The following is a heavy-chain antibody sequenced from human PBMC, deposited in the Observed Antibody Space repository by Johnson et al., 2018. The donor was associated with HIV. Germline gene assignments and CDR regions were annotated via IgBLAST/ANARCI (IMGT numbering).Heavy chain of an antibody. Sequence: VQLVESGGGVVQPGGSLRLSCAASGFTFSSYGMHWVRQAPGKGLEWVAFIRYEGSNKYYADSVKGRFTISRDNSKNTLYLQMNSLRAEDTAVYYCAKETPSSGGTFDIWGQGTMVTVSS. D-gene: IGHD6-25*01. CDR2: IRYEGSNK. CDR3: AKETPSSGGTFDI. J-gene: IGHJ3*02. CDR1: GFTFSSYG. V-gene: IGHV3-30*02.